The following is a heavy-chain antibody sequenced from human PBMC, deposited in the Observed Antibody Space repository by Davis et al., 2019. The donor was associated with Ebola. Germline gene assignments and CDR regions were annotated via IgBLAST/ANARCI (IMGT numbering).Heavy chain of an antibody. D-gene: IGHD6-19*01. CDR2: IDPSDSYT. CDR3: ARRGSGWYDAFDI. Sequence: AESLKISCKGSGYSFTSYWINWVRQMPGKGLEWMGRIDPSDSYTNYSPSFQGHVTISADKSISTAYLQWSSLKASDTAMYYCARRGSGWYDAFDIWGQGTMVTVSS. J-gene: IGHJ3*02. V-gene: IGHV5-10-1*01. CDR1: GYSFTSYW.